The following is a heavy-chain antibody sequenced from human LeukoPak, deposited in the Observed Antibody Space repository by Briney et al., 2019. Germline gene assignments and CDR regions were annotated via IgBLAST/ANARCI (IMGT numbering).Heavy chain of an antibody. CDR2: IIPIFGTA. Sequence: SVTVSCTASGGTFSSYAISWVRQAPGQGLEWMGGIIPIFGTANYAQKFQGRVTITADESTSTAYMELSSLRSEDTAVYYCAREDIISTLGFDPWGQGTLVTVSS. CDR3: AREDIISTLGFDP. CDR1: GGTFSSYA. V-gene: IGHV1-69*13. J-gene: IGHJ5*02.